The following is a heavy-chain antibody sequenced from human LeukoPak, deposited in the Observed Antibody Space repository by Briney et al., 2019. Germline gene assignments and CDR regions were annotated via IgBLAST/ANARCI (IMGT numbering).Heavy chain of an antibody. CDR1: GYTSTSYY. D-gene: IGHD5-24*01. V-gene: IGHV1-46*01. CDR2: INPSGGST. CDR3: ARDGVATTDNSRYYFDY. Sequence: ASVKVSCKASGYTSTSYYMHWVRQAPGQGLEWMGIINPSGGSTNFAQKFQGRVTMTRDTSTSTVYMDLSSLRSEDTAVYYCARDGVATTDNSRYYFDYWGQGTLVTVSS. J-gene: IGHJ4*02.